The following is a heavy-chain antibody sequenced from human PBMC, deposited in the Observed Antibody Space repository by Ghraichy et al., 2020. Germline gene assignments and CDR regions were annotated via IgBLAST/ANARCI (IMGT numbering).Heavy chain of an antibody. J-gene: IGHJ6*02. CDR2: IVVGSGNT. CDR3: AAGGSSSYSHYYYYYGMDV. CDR1: GFTFTSSA. Sequence: SVKVSCKASGFTFTSSAVQWVRQARGQRLEWIGWIVVGSGNTNYAQKFQERVTITRDMSTSTAYMELSSLRSEDTAVYYCAAGGSSSYSHYYYYYGMDVWGQGTTVTVSS. V-gene: IGHV1-58*01. D-gene: IGHD6-6*01.